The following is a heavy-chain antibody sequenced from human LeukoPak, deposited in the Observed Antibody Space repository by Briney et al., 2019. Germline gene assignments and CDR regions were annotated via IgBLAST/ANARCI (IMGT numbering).Heavy chain of an antibody. V-gene: IGHV4-61*02. CDR3: ARDQMSPYYYDSSGRGDDAFDI. CDR2: IYTSGST. D-gene: IGHD3-22*01. J-gene: IGHJ3*02. CDR1: GGSISSGSYY. Sequence: PSETLSLTCTVSGGSISSGSYYWSWIRQPAGKGLEWIGRIYTSGSTNYNPSLKSRVTISVDTSKNQFSLKLSSVTAADTAVHYCARDQMSPYYYDSSGRGDDAFDIWGQGTMVTVSS.